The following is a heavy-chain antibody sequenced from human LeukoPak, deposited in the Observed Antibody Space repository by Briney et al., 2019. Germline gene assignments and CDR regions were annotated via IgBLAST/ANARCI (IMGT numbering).Heavy chain of an antibody. V-gene: IGHV4-38-2*01. D-gene: IGHD1-26*01. CDR1: GYSIIRGYY. J-gene: IGHJ4*02. CDR2: VHESGSS. Sequence: SETLSLTCAVSGYSIIRGYYWGWVRQPPGKRPQWIGSVHESGSSYYNPSLKSRVTISLDTSQNQFSLTLTSVTAADSATYYCVRGEVGDFDSWGQGSLVTVSS. CDR3: VRGEVGDFDS.